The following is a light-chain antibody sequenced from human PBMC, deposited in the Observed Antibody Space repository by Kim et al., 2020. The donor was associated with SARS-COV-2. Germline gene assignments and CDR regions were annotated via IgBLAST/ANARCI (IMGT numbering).Light chain of an antibody. V-gene: IGLV1-51*01. Sequence: QSVLTQPPSVSAAPGHKVTISCSGSRSNIGNNPVSWYQQFPGTAPRLITYDNDKRPSGIPDRFSSSKSGTSATLGITGLRTGDEADYYCATWHSSLSVGVFGGGTQLTVL. CDR2: DND. CDR3: ATWHSSLSVGV. J-gene: IGLJ3*02. CDR1: RSNIGNNP.